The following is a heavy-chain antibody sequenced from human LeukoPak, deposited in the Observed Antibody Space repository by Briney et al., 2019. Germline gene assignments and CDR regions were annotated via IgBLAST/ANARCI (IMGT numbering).Heavy chain of an antibody. V-gene: IGHV4-59*12. CDR3: ARDPGDTIFRT. Sequence: PSETLSLTCTVSGGSISNYYWSWIRQPPGKGLEWIGYIYYSGSTYYNPSLKSRVTISVDTSKNQFSLKLSSVTAADTAVYYCARDPGDTIFRTWGQGTLVTVSS. D-gene: IGHD3-9*01. CDR2: IYYSGST. J-gene: IGHJ5*02. CDR1: GGSISNYY.